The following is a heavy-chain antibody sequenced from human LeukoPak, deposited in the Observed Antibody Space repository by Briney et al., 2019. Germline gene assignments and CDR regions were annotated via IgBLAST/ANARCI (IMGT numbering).Heavy chain of an antibody. CDR1: GYSFTGYY. Sequence: ASVKVSCKASGYSFTGYYMHWVRQAPGQGLEWMGWINPNSGGTNYAQKFQGRVTMTRDTSISTAYMELSRLRSDDTAVYYCARAGCSSTSCYTFGWFDPWGQGTLVTVSS. CDR3: ARAGCSSTSCYTFGWFDP. D-gene: IGHD2-2*02. J-gene: IGHJ5*02. CDR2: INPNSGGT. V-gene: IGHV1-2*02.